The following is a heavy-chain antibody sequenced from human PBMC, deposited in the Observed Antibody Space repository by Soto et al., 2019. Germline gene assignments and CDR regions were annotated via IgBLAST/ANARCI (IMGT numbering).Heavy chain of an antibody. Sequence: QVTLKESGPVLVKPTETLTLTCTVSGFSLTTGRMGVSWIRQPPGKALEWLAHIFSDAERSYSTSMQSRLTISKDTSGSQVVLSMTNVDPVDTGTYYCVRMIADSYQFYYAMDVWGHGTTVTVSS. CDR1: GFSLTTGRMG. V-gene: IGHV2-26*01. D-gene: IGHD2-21*01. J-gene: IGHJ6*02. CDR2: IFSDAER. CDR3: VRMIADSYQFYYAMDV.